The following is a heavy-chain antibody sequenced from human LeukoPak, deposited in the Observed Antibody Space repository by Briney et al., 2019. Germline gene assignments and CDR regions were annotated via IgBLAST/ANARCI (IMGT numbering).Heavy chain of an antibody. CDR2: IIPLFGTA. J-gene: IGHJ4*02. V-gene: IGHV1-69*13. CDR1: RGTFSSYA. Sequence: ASVKVSCKASRGTFSSYAISWVRQAPGQGLEWMGGIIPLFGTASYAQNFQGRVTISADESTSTAYMELSSLRSEDTAVYYCARHHTLFNFDYWGQGTLVTVSS. CDR3: ARHHTLFNFDY. D-gene: IGHD3-10*02.